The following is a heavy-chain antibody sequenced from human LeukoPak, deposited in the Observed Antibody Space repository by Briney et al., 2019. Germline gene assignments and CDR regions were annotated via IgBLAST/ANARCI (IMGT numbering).Heavy chain of an antibody. V-gene: IGHV4-4*02. CDR1: GGSISSSHW. CDR2: MYHSGST. Sequence: SETLSLTCAVSGGSISSSHWWSWVRRPPGKGLEWIGEMYHSGSTNYNPSLKSRVTISVDKSKNQFSLKLNSVTAADTAVYYCAASSGWYRLDCWGQGTLVTVSS. CDR3: AASSGWYRLDC. J-gene: IGHJ4*02. D-gene: IGHD6-19*01.